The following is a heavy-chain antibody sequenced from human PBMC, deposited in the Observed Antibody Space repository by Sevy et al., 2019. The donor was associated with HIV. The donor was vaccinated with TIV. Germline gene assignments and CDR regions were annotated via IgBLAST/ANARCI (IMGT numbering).Heavy chain of an antibody. J-gene: IGHJ4*02. CDR3: ARYIAGPGFDF. CDR1: GGSVSTGGYY. D-gene: IGHD1-26*01. V-gene: IGHV4-61*02. CDR2: ILGSGYT. Sequence: LSLTCTVSGGSVSTGGYYWSWIRQSAGKGLEWIGRILGSGYTDYNPSLKSRVTISRDTSKSQFSLTLTSVTAADTAMYYCARYIAGPGFDFWGQGIQVTVSS.